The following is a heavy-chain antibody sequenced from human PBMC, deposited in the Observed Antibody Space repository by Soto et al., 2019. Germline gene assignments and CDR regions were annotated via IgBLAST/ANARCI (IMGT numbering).Heavy chain of an antibody. V-gene: IGHV3-30*14. CDR2: ISYDGSNK. J-gene: IGHJ6*02. D-gene: IGHD1-1*01. Sequence: QVQLVESGGGVVQPGRSLRLSCAASGFTFSSYAMHWVRQAPGKGLEWVAVISYDGSNKYYADSVKGRFTISRDNSKNTLYRQMNSLRAQDTALYYCARDRLRYNWNDFPYYYYGMDVWGQGTTVTVSS. CDR1: GFTFSSYA. CDR3: ARDRLRYNWNDFPYYYYGMDV.